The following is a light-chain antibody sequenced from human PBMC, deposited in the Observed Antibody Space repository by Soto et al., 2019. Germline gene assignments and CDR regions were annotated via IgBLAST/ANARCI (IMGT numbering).Light chain of an antibody. CDR3: HQRGNGPPWT. Sequence: IVLTQSPGTLSLSPGERATLSCRASQSVTSSCLGWYQQKPGQAPRLLIDGASSRATGIPDRFSGSGSGTDSTLTISSLEPEDFAVYYCHQRGNGPPWTFGQGTKVDI. J-gene: IGKJ1*01. V-gene: IGKV3D-20*02. CDR1: QSVTSSC. CDR2: GAS.